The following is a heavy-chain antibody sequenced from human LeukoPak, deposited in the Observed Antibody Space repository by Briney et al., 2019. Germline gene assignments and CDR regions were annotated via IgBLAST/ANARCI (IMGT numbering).Heavy chain of an antibody. CDR2: ITSSGGST. V-gene: IGHV3-64*01. D-gene: IGHD1-26*01. CDR1: GFTFSSFT. Sequence: GGSLRLSCAASGFTFSSFTMHWVRQAPGKGLEYVSAITSSGGSTYYANSVKGRFTISRDNSKNTLYLQMGSLRAEDMAVYYCAKDEGELGPYYFDYWGQGTLVTVSS. CDR3: AKDEGELGPYYFDY. J-gene: IGHJ4*02.